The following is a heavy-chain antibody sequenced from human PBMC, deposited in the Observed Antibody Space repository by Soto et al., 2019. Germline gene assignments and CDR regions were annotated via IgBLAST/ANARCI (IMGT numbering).Heavy chain of an antibody. V-gene: IGHV3-23*01. CDR3: AKDFGYGDFSFEY. J-gene: IGHJ4*02. CDR2: ISGSGGST. D-gene: IGHD4-17*01. Sequence: GGSLRLSCAASGFTFSSYAMSWVRQAPGKGLEWVSAISGSGGSTYYADSVKGRFTISRDNSKNTLYLQMNSLRAEDTAVYYWAKDFGYGDFSFEYWGQGTLVTVSS. CDR1: GFTFSSYA.